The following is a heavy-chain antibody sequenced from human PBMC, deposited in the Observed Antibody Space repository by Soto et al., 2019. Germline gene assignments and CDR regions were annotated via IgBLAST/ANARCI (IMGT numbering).Heavy chain of an antibody. CDR2: IKSKTDGGTT. D-gene: IGHD6-19*01. Sequence: XXSLRLAFAASGFTFSNAWMRWVPQAPGKGLEWVGRIKSKTDGGTTDYAAPVKGRFTISRDDSKNTLYLQMNSLNTEDTAVYYCTTDSSGWKAFPFDYWGQGTLVTVSS. CDR3: TTDSSGWKAFPFDY. V-gene: IGHV3-15*01. CDR1: GFTFSNAW. J-gene: IGHJ4*02.